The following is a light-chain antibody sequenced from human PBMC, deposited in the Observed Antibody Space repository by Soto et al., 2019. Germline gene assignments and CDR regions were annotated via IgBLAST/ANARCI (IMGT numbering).Light chain of an antibody. V-gene: IGKV3-20*01. Sequence: EIVLTQSPGTLSLSPGERATLSCRASQSVTNSFLAWYQQKPGQAPRLLMYNAATRATGIPDRFSGSGSGTDFTLTISRLEPEDVAVYYCHQYASSLLTFGGGTQLEIK. J-gene: IGKJ4*01. CDR1: QSVTNSF. CDR3: HQYASSLLT. CDR2: NAA.